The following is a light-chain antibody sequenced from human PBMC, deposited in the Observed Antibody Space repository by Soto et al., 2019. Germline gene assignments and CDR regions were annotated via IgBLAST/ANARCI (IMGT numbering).Light chain of an antibody. Sequence: QSVLTQAPSASGTPGQRVTISCTGTSSDVGGYKYVSWYQQHPGKAPKLMIFEVSRRPSGVPDRFSGSKSGNTASLTVSGLQAEDEADYYCSSYAGRNTGVFGGGTQLTVL. CDR1: SSDVGGYKY. J-gene: IGLJ7*01. V-gene: IGLV2-8*01. CDR2: EVS. CDR3: SSYAGRNTGV.